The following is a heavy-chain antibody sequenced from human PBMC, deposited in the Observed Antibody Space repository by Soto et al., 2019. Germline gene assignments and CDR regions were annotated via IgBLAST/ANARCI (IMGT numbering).Heavy chain of an antibody. J-gene: IGHJ4*02. CDR3: ARDFREFKTIPFDY. D-gene: IGHD2-2*02. CDR2: IWYDGSNK. V-gene: IGHV3-33*01. CDR1: GFTFSSYG. Sequence: QPGGSLRLSCAASGFTFSSYGMHWVRQAPGKGLEWVAVIWYDGSNKYYADSVKGRFTISRDNSKNTLYLQMNSLRAEDTAVYYCARDFREFKTIPFDYWGQGTLVTVSS.